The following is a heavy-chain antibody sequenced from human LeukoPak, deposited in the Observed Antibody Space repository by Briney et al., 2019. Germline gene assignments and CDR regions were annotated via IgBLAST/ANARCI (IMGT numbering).Heavy chain of an antibody. CDR1: GYSINNGYY. CDR2: IYHSGST. J-gene: IGHJ4*02. CDR3: ARSRGRLAQLDF. Sequence: SETLSLTCTVSGYSINNGYYWGWIRQPPGKGLEWIGSIYHSGSTYYKPSLQSRVTISVDTSKNQFSLKLSSVTAADTAVYYCARSRGRLAQLDFWGQGTLVTVSS. D-gene: IGHD6-25*01. V-gene: IGHV4-38-2*02.